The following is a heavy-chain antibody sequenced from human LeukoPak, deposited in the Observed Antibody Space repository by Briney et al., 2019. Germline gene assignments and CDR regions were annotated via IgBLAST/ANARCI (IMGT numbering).Heavy chain of an antibody. CDR3: AKGYYGSGSYGWFDY. CDR1: GFTFSNYG. Sequence: GGSLRLSCAASGFTFSNYGLSWVRQAPGKGLEWVSGITGSGGSTYYADSVKGRFTISRDNSKNTLYLQMNSLRAEDTAVYYCAKGYYGSGSYGWFDYWGQGTLVTVSS. D-gene: IGHD3-10*01. J-gene: IGHJ4*02. CDR2: ITGSGGST. V-gene: IGHV3-23*01.